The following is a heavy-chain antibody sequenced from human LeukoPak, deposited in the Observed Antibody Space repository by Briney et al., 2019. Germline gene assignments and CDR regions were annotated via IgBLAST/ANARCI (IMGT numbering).Heavy chain of an antibody. V-gene: IGHV3-23*01. CDR3: AKDGPNSGYDWVVDYYYGMDV. J-gene: IGHJ6*02. CDR1: GFTFSSYA. D-gene: IGHD5-12*01. CDR2: ISGSGGST. Sequence: GGSLRLSCAASGFTFSSYAMSWVRQAPGKGLEWVSAISGSGGSTYYADSVKGRFTISRDNSKNTLYLQMNSLRAEDTAVYYCAKDGPNSGYDWVVDYYYGMDVWGQGTTVTVSS.